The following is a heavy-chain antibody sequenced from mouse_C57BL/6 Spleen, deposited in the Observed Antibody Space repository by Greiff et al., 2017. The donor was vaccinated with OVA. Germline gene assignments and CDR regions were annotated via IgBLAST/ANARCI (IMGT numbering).Heavy chain of an antibody. Sequence: VKLQEPGAELVKPGASVKISCKASGYAFSSYWMNWVKQRPGKGLEWIGQIYPGDGDTNYNGKFKGKDTLTADKSSSTAYMLLSRLTTEKSAVYFCARMGKTAQDRGYLDYWGQGTTLTVSS. J-gene: IGHJ2*01. CDR1: GYAFSSYW. CDR3: ARMGKTAQDRGYLDY. V-gene: IGHV1-80*01. CDR2: IYPGDGDT. D-gene: IGHD3-2*02.